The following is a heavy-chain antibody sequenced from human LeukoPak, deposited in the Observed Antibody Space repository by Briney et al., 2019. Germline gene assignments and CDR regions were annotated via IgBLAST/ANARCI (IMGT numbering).Heavy chain of an antibody. CDR2: IYYSGST. J-gene: IGHJ6*02. V-gene: IGHV4-39*01. CDR3: ARHSWGDYYYGMDV. CDR1: GGSISSSSYY. Sequence: SETLSLTCTVSGGSISSSSYYWGWIRQPPGKGLEWIESIYYSGSTYYNPSLKSRVTISVDTSKNQFSLKLSSVTAADTAVYYCARHSWGDYYYGMDVWGQGTTVTVSS. D-gene: IGHD7-27*01.